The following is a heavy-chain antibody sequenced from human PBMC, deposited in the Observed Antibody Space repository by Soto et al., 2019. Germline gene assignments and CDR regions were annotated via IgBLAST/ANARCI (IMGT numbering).Heavy chain of an antibody. CDR3: ASYYYDSSGDNWFDP. CDR1: GDSVSSNSAA. D-gene: IGHD3-22*01. CDR2: TYYRSKWYN. Sequence: SQTLSLTCAISGDSVSSNSAALNLIRQSPSRGLEWLGRTYYRSKWYNDYAVSVKSRITINPDTSKNQFSLQLNSVTPEDTAVYYCASYYYDSSGDNWFDPWGQGTLVTVSS. J-gene: IGHJ5*02. V-gene: IGHV6-1*01.